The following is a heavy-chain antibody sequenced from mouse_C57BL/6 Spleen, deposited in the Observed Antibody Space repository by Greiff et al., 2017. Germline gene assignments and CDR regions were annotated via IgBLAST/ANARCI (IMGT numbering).Heavy chain of an antibody. D-gene: IGHD4-1*01. Sequence: QVQLQQPGAELVKPGASVKMSCKASGYTFTSYWMHWVKQRPGQGLEWIGMIHPNSGSTNYNEKFKSKATLTVDKSSSTAYMQLSSLTSEDSAVYYCARSGTGTGDYWGQGTTLTVSS. J-gene: IGHJ2*01. V-gene: IGHV1-64*01. CDR3: ARSGTGTGDY. CDR1: GYTFTSYW. CDR2: IHPNSGST.